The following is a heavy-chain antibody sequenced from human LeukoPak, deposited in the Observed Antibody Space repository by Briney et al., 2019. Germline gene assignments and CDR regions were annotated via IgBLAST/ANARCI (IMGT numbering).Heavy chain of an antibody. CDR1: GYTFTSYG. Sequence: ASVKVSCKASGYTFTSYGISWVRQAPGQGLEWMGWISAYNGNTNYAQKLQGRVTMTTDTSTSTAYMELRSLRSDDTAVYYCARTVGYSGSYYWLDPWGQGTLVTVSS. V-gene: IGHV1-18*01. CDR3: ARTVGYSGSYYWLDP. D-gene: IGHD1-26*01. J-gene: IGHJ5*02. CDR2: ISAYNGNT.